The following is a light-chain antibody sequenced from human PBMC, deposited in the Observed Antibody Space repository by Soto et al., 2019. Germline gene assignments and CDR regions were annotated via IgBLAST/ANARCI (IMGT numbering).Light chain of an antibody. CDR2: EGS. V-gene: IGLV2-23*01. Sequence: QSPLTQPASVSGSPGQSITISCTGSSSDVGSYNLVSWYQQLPGEAPKLMIYEGSKRPSGVSNRFSGSKSGNTASLTISGLQAEDEADYYCCSFERSITLVFGGGTKVTVL. CDR1: SSDVGSYNL. CDR3: CSFERSITLV. J-gene: IGLJ2*01.